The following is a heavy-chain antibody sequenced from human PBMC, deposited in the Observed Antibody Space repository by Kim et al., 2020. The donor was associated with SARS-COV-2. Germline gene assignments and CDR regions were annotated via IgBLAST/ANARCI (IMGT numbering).Heavy chain of an antibody. Sequence: GGSLRLSCAASGFTFSSYAMSWVRQAPGKGLEWVSVIYSGGSSTYYADSVKGRFTISRDNSKNTLYLQMNSLRAEDTAVYYCAKGVFYFDYWGQGTLVTVSS. CDR1: GFTFSSYA. D-gene: IGHD2-8*01. CDR2: IYSGGSST. V-gene: IGHV3-23*03. J-gene: IGHJ4*02. CDR3: AKGVFYFDY.